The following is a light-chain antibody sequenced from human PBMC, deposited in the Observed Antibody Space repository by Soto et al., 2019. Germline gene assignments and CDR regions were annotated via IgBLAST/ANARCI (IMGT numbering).Light chain of an antibody. V-gene: IGLV2-23*02. J-gene: IGLJ1*01. CDR3: CSYAGSYSSYF. CDR2: EVS. CDR1: SSDVGNYKF. Sequence: QSALTQPASVSGSPGQLITISCTGSSSDVGNYKFVSWYQQYPGKAPKVILYEVSKRPSGVSYRFSGSQSGNTASLTISGLQAEDEADYYCCSYAGSYSSYFFGTGTKLTVL.